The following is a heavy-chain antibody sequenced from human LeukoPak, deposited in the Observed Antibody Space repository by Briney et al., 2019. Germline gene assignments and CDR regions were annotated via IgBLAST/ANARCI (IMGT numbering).Heavy chain of an antibody. CDR1: RFTFSSYS. J-gene: IGHJ4*02. V-gene: IGHV3-48*02. CDR3: ARDVRWLRFVFDY. CDR2: ICSIICPV. D-gene: IGHD5-12*01. Sequence: GGGLRLSCAASRFTFSSYSMNWVRQAPGKGVEGVLFICSIICPVSYPDSVKARFTISRHNAKNSLSLQMNSLRHEDTAVYFCARDVRWLRFVFDYWGQGPLVTVSS.